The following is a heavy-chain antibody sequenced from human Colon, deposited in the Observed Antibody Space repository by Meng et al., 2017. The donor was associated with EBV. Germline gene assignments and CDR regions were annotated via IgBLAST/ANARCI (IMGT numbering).Heavy chain of an antibody. CDR1: GGSISSGDYY. V-gene: IGHV4-30-4*01. Sequence: VSRPASGPGLVKPSQTLSLTCTVSGGSISSGDYYWSWIRQPPGKGLEWIGYIYYSGSTYYTPSLKSRVTISVDTSKNQFSLKLSSVTAADTAVYYCARDRGGLGAFDYWGQGTLVTVSS. CDR2: IYYSGST. CDR3: ARDRGGLGAFDY. J-gene: IGHJ4*02. D-gene: IGHD5-12*01.